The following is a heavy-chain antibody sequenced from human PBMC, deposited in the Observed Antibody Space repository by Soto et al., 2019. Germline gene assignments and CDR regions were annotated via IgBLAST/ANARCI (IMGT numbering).Heavy chain of an antibody. CDR3: VRQFGDSEITSWFDP. D-gene: IGHD2-21*01. Sequence: SETLSLTCAVSGGSISTTRYYWGWIRQPPGRGLEWIGSIYYSGSAYDNPSLKSRVTISVDPSKNQFSLKLSSVTAADTAVYYCVRQFGDSEITSWFDPWGQGTLVTVS. CDR1: GGSISTTRYY. CDR2: IYYSGSA. V-gene: IGHV4-39*01. J-gene: IGHJ5*02.